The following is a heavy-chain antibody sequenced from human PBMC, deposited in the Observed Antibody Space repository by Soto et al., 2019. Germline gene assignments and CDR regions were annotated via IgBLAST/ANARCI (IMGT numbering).Heavy chain of an antibody. CDR1: GGSISSYY. CDR2: IYTSGST. D-gene: IGHD3-10*01. J-gene: IGHJ6*02. CDR3: ARDLMVRGVTLNYYYGMDV. V-gene: IGHV4-4*07. Sequence: QVQLQESGPGLVKPSETLSLTCTVSGGSISSYYWSWIRQPAGKGLEWIGRIYTSGSTNYNPSLKSRVTMSVDTSKNQFSLKLSSVTAADTAVYYCARDLMVRGVTLNYYYGMDVWGQGTTVTVSS.